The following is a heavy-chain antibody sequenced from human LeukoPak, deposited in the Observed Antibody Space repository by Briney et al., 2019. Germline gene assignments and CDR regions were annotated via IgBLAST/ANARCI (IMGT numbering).Heavy chain of an antibody. CDR2: ISTSSSYI. Sequence: GGSLRLSCAASGFTFSSYSMNWVRQAPGKGMEWVSFISTSSSYIHNADSVKGRFTISRDNAKNSLYLQMNSLRAEDTAVYYCAELGITMIGGVWGKGTTVTISS. V-gene: IGHV3-21*01. J-gene: IGHJ6*04. CDR3: AELGITMIGGV. CDR1: GFTFSSYS. D-gene: IGHD3-10*02.